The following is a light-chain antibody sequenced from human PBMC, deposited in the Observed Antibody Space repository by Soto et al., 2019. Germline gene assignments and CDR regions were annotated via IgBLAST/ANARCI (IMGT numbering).Light chain of an antibody. V-gene: IGLV1-44*01. J-gene: IGLJ1*01. CDR2: SNY. CDR3: AAWDGSLKEYV. CDR1: SSNIESNT. Sequence: QSVLTQPPSASGTPGQRVTISCSGSSSNIESNTVTWYQQLPGTAPKLVIYSNYDRPSGVPDRFSGSTSGTSASLVIRGLQSEDEADYYCAAWDGSLKEYVFGTGTKLTVL.